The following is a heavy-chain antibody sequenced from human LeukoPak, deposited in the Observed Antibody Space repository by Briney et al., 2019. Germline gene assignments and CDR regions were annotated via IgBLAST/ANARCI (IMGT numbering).Heavy chain of an antibody. J-gene: IGHJ6*02. CDR2: IWYDGSNK. Sequence: PGGSLRLYCAASGFTFSSYGMHWVRQAPGKGLEWVAVIWYDGSNKYYADSVKGRFTISRDNSKNTLYLQMNSLRAEDTAVYYCARESSTTVSPFHYYYGMDVWGQGTTVTVSS. V-gene: IGHV3-33*01. D-gene: IGHD4-17*01. CDR1: GFTFSSYG. CDR3: ARESSTTVSPFHYYYGMDV.